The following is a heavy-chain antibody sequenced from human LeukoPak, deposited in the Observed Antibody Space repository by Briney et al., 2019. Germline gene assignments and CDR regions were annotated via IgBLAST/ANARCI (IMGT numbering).Heavy chain of an antibody. V-gene: IGHV3-48*01. D-gene: IGHD4-17*01. J-gene: IGHJ1*01. CDR1: GFTFSSYS. CDR2: ISSSSSTI. Sequence: GGSLRLSCAASGFTFSSYSMNWVRQAPGKGLEWVSYISSSSSTIYYADSVKGRFTISRDNAKNSLYLQMNSLRAEDTAVYYCSTGIWDYGDYLSFYWGQGTLVTVSS. CDR3: STGIWDYGDYLSFY.